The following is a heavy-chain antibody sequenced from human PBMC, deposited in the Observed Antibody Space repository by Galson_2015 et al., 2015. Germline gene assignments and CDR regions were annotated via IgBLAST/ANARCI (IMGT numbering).Heavy chain of an antibody. V-gene: IGHV4-31*03. CDR2: IYYSGST. CDR3: ARTSRGYCSSTSCLGWFDP. D-gene: IGHD2-2*01. CDR1: GGPISSGGYY. Sequence: TLSLTCTVSGGPISSGGYYWSWIRQHPGKGLEWIGYIYYSGSTYYNPSLKSRVTISVGTSKNQFSLKLSSVTAADTAVYYCARTSRGYCSSTSCLGWFDPWGQGTLVTVSS. J-gene: IGHJ5*02.